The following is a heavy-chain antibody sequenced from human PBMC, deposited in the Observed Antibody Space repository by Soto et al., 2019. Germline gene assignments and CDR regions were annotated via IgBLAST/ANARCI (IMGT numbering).Heavy chain of an antibody. Sequence: ASVKVSCKASGYTFTGYYIHWVRQAPGQGLEWMGGINPNSGASNYAKKFQGRVTMTRDTSISTGYMELSRLRSDDTAVYYCARYCSSTSCQFDPWGQRTLVIVSS. J-gene: IGHJ5*02. V-gene: IGHV1-2*02. CDR3: ARYCSSTSCQFDP. CDR2: INPNSGAS. D-gene: IGHD2-2*01. CDR1: GYTFTGYY.